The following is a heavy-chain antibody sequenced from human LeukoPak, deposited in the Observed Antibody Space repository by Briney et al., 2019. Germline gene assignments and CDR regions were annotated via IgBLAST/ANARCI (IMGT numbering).Heavy chain of an antibody. CDR2: IIPIFGTA. J-gene: IGHJ3*02. D-gene: IGHD2-2*01. V-gene: IGHV1-69*13. CDR1: GGTFSSYA. Sequence: ASVKVSCKASGGTFSSYAISWVRQAPGQGLEWMGGIIPIFGTANYAQKFQGRVTITADESTSTAYMELSSLRSEDTAVYYCARGSVARSTSLAFDIWGQGTMVTVSS. CDR3: ARGSVARSTSLAFDI.